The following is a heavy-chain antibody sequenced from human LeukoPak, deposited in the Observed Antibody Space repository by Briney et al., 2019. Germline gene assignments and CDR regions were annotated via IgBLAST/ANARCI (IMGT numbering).Heavy chain of an antibody. V-gene: IGHV3-48*01. CDR3: ATSTSILDC. CDR1: GFTFSTYN. J-gene: IGHJ4*02. CDR2: ISSGSGTI. Sequence: GGSLRLSFAASGFTFSTYNMNWVRQAPGKGLEWVSYISSGSGTIYYADSVKGRFTISRDNAKNSLYLQMNSLRAEDTAVYYCATSTSILDCWGQGTLVTVSS.